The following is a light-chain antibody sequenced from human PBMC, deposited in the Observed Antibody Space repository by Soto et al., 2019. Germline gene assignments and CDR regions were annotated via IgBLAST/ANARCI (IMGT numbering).Light chain of an antibody. V-gene: IGKV2-28*01. CDR2: LGS. CDR3: MQALQTPFT. J-gene: IGKJ3*01. CDR1: QSLQHSNGKNF. Sequence: DIVMTQSPLSLPVTPGEPASISCRSSQSLQHSNGKNFLDWYLQKPGQSPQLLIYLGSNRASGVTDRFSGGGSGTDFILKISSVEAGDVGVYYCMQALQTPFTFGPGTKVDIK.